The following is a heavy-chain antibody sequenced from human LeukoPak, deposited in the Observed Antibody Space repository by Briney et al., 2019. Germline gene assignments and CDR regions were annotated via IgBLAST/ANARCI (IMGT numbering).Heavy chain of an antibody. Sequence: ASVKVSCKASGYTFTGYYMHWVRQAPGQGLEWMGWINPNSGGTNYAQKFQGRVTMTRDTSISTAYMELSRLRSDDTAVYYCARDWAGSSGYGFDPWGQGTLVTVSS. CDR3: ARDWAGSSGYGFDP. D-gene: IGHD6-13*01. V-gene: IGHV1-2*02. J-gene: IGHJ5*02. CDR2: INPNSGGT. CDR1: GYTFTGYY.